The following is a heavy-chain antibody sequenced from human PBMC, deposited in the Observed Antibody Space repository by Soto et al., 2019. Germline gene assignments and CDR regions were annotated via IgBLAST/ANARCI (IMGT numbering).Heavy chain of an antibody. J-gene: IGHJ4*01. D-gene: IGHD2-15*01. Sequence: GGSLRLSCAASGFTFSSYWMSWVRQAPGKGLEWVANIKQDGSEKYYVDSVKGRFTISRDNAKNSLYLQMNSLRAEDTAVYYCARLRLGYCSGGSCPYYFDYWGHGTLVTVSS. V-gene: IGHV3-7*01. CDR3: ARLRLGYCSGGSCPYYFDY. CDR2: IKQDGSEK. CDR1: GFTFSSYW.